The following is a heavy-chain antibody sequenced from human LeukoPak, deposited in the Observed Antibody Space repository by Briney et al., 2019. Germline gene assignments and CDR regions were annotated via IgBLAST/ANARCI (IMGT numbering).Heavy chain of an antibody. CDR3: ARGYSSSWYGD. J-gene: IGHJ4*02. V-gene: IGHV4-31*03. Sequence: KSSQTLSLTCTVSGGSISSGGYYWSWIRQHPGKGLEWIGYIYYSRSTYYNPSLKSRVTISVDTSKNQFSLKLSSVTAADTVVYYCARGYSSSWYGDWGQGTLVTVSS. CDR2: IYYSRST. CDR1: GGSISSGGYY. D-gene: IGHD6-13*01.